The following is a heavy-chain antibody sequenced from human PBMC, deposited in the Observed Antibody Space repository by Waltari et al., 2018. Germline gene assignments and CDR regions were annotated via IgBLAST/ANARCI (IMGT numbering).Heavy chain of an antibody. CDR1: GFTFADYA. J-gene: IGHJ3*02. CDR3: ARWGRAFDI. D-gene: IGHD3-16*01. Sequence: EVQLVESGGGLVQPGRSLRLSCAASGFTFADYAMNWVRQAPGKGLEWVSGISWNSGSIGYADSVKGRFTISRDNAKNSLYLQMNSLRAEDTALYYCARWGRAFDIWGQGTMVTVSS. CDR2: ISWNSGSI. V-gene: IGHV3-9*01.